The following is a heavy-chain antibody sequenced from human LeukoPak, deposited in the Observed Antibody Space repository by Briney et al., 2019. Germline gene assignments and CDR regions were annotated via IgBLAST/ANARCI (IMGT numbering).Heavy chain of an antibody. D-gene: IGHD3-22*01. CDR1: GFTFDDYG. Sequence: GGSLRLSCAASGFTFDDYGMSWVRQAPGKGLEWVSGINWNGGSTGYADSVKGRFTISRDNAKNSLYLQMNSLRAEDTAVYYCAMPSSPYYYDSSGLRDAFDIWCQGTMVTVSS. CDR3: AMPSSPYYYDSSGLRDAFDI. V-gene: IGHV3-20*04. CDR2: INWNGGST. J-gene: IGHJ3*02.